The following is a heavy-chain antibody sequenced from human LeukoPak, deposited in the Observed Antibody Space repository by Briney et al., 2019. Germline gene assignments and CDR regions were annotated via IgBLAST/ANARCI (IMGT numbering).Heavy chain of an antibody. D-gene: IGHD3-10*01. CDR2: IWYDGSNK. CDR3: AREPAYYYGSGSHRFAMDV. Sequence: GRSLRLSCAASGFTFSSYGMHWVRQAPGKGLEWVAVIWYDGSNKYYADSVKGRFTISRDNSKNTLYLQMNSLRAEDTAVYYCAREPAYYYGSGSHRFAMDVWGQGTTVAVSS. V-gene: IGHV3-33*01. J-gene: IGHJ6*02. CDR1: GFTFSSYG.